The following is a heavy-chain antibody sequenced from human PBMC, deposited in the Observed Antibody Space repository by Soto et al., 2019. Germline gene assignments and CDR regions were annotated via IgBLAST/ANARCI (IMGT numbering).Heavy chain of an antibody. CDR1: GGSVNSGSYY. D-gene: IGHD3-3*01. V-gene: IGHV4-61*01. CDR2: IYYTGNT. CDR3: ARGVFWSGSQIYYLDY. Sequence: SETLSLTCTVSGGSVNSGSYYWSWIRQPPGKGLEWIGYIYYTGNTNFNPSLKSRVTMSVDTSKNQFSLRLSSVTAADTAVYHCARGVFWSGSQIYYLDYWGQGSLVTVS. J-gene: IGHJ4*02.